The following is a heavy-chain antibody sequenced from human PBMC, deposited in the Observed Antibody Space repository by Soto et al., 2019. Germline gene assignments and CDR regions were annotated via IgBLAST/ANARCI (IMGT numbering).Heavy chain of an antibody. CDR3: ARVERTLSTPFAYAMDV. CDR1: GASINIGGYS. D-gene: IGHD2-2*01. Sequence: QLQLQESGSGLVKPSQTLSLTCTVSGASINIGGYSWIWIPQPPGKGLEWIGYIYHTGNTFYNPCLLRTVTISVDQSKNQFSLSLSSVNAPDTAMYYCARVERTLSTPFAYAMDVWGQGTKVTVSS. V-gene: IGHV4-30-2*01. CDR2: IYHTGNT. J-gene: IGHJ6*02.